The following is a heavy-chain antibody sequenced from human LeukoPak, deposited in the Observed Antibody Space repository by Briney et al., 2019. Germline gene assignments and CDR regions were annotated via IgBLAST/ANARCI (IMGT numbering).Heavy chain of an antibody. CDR2: ISSSSSHI. D-gene: IGHD2-2*01. V-gene: IGHV3-21*01. Sequence: GGSLRLSCAASGFTLSSYSMSWVRQAPGKGLEWVSSISSSSSHIYNADSVKGRFTISRDNAKSSLILQMNSLRAEDTAVYYCAREGTIVVGDAFDIWGQGTMVTVSS. CDR3: AREGTIVVGDAFDI. CDR1: GFTLSSYS. J-gene: IGHJ3*02.